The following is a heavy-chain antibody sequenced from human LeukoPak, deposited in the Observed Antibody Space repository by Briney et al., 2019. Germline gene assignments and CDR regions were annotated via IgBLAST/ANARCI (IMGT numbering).Heavy chain of an antibody. J-gene: IGHJ4*02. CDR1: GGSTISTTYY. CDR3: AREGYCSGGTCYGWIPIDY. D-gene: IGHD2-15*01. CDR2: IYYSGST. Sequence: PSETLSLTCTVSGGSTISTTYYWGWIRQPPGKDLEWIGSIYYSGSTYYNPSLKSRVTISVDTSKNQFSLKLNSVTAADTAVYYCAREGYCSGGTCYGWIPIDYWGQGTLVTVSS. V-gene: IGHV4-39*07.